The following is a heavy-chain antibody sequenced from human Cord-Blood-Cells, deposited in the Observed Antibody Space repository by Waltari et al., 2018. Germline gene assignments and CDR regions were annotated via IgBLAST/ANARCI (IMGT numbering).Heavy chain of an antibody. V-gene: IGHV3-23*01. CDR2: IGGSGCST. D-gene: IGHD3-3*01. CDR3: AKDITIFGVVIIDY. CDR1: GFTFSSYA. Sequence: EVQLLESGGGLVQPGGSLRLSCAASGFTFSSYAMSWVRQAPGKGLEWVSAIGGSGCSTYYADSVKGRLTISRDKSKNTLYLQMNSLRAEDTAVYYCAKDITIFGVVIIDYWGQGTLVTVSS. J-gene: IGHJ4*02.